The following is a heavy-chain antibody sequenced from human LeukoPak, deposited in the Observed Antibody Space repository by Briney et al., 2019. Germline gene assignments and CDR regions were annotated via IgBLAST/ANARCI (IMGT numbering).Heavy chain of an antibody. CDR2: TYYRSKWYN. D-gene: IGHD4/OR15-4a*01. CDR1: GDSVSINSAA. Sequence: SQTLSLTCAISGDSVSINSAAWNRIRQSPSRGLEWLGRTYYRSKWYNDYAVSVKSRITINPDTSKNQFSLKLSSVTAADTAVYYCARAMTIANYYFDYWGQGTLVTVSS. CDR3: ARAMTIANYYFDY. V-gene: IGHV6-1*01. J-gene: IGHJ4*02.